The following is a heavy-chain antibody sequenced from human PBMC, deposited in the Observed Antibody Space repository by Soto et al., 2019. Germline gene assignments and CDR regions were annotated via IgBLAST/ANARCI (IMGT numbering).Heavy chain of an antibody. CDR1: GGSITSNSHY. CDR2: IYYGGST. Sequence: QLQLQESGPGLVKPSETLSLTCSVSGGSITSNSHYWGWIRQPPGKGLEWIGSIYYGGSTYYKPSLKSRVTISLDTSKNQFSLKLTSVTAADTAVYYCANVDIVATIGNHWGQGTLVTVSS. J-gene: IGHJ5*02. V-gene: IGHV4-39*01. CDR3: ANVDIVATIGNH. D-gene: IGHD5-12*01.